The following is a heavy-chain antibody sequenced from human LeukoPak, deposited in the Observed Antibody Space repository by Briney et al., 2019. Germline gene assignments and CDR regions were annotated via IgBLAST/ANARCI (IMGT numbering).Heavy chain of an antibody. CDR2: IYPGDPDT. CDR3: ARHFLGNAYFMDY. CDR1: GYTFTNYW. V-gene: IGHV5-51*01. J-gene: IGHJ4*02. D-gene: IGHD2/OR15-2a*01. Sequence: GESLKISCKGSGYTFTNYWIGWVRQMPGKGLEWMGIIYPGDPDTRYSPSFADHVTISADKSISTAYLQWNSLRASDTAMYYCARHFLGNAYFMDYWGQGTPVTVSS.